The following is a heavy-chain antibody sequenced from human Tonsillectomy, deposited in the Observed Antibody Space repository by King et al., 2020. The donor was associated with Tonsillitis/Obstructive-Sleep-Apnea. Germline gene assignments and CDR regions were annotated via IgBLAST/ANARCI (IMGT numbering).Heavy chain of an antibody. V-gene: IGHV5-51*01. Sequence: VQLVESGAEVKKPGESLTISCKGSGYDFSTYWFAWVRQMPGKGLEWMGIIYPGDSDSRYSPSFQGQVTISADKSISTAYLQWSSLKASDTAMYYCARRGHKNYENWFDPWGQGTLVTVSS. D-gene: IGHD1-7*01. J-gene: IGHJ5*02. CDR3: ARRGHKNYENWFDP. CDR1: GYDFSTYW. CDR2: IYPGDSDS.